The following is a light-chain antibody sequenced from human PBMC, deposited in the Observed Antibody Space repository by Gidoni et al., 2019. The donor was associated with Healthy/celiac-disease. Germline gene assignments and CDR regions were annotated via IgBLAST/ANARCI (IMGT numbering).Light chain of an antibody. J-gene: IGKJ1*01. CDR2: GAS. V-gene: IGKV3-20*01. CDR3: QQYGSSPPWT. Sequence: VLTQSPGTLSLSPGERATLSCRASQSVSSSYLAWYQQKPGQAPRLLIYGASSRATGIPDRFSGSGSGTDFTLTISRLEPEDFAVYYCQQYGSSPPWTFGQGTKVEIK. CDR1: QSVSSSY.